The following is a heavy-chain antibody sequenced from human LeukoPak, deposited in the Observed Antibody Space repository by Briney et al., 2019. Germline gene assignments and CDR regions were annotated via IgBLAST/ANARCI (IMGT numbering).Heavy chain of an antibody. J-gene: IGHJ3*02. CDR1: GFTFSSYA. Sequence: GGSLRLSCAASGFTFSSYAMSWVRQAPGKGLEWVSAITGSGGSTFYADSVKGRFTISRDNSKNTLYLQMNSLRAEDTAVYYCAKRYYGSGSVPGAFDIWGQGTMVTASS. CDR3: AKRYYGSGSVPGAFDI. CDR2: ITGSGGST. V-gene: IGHV3-23*01. D-gene: IGHD3-10*01.